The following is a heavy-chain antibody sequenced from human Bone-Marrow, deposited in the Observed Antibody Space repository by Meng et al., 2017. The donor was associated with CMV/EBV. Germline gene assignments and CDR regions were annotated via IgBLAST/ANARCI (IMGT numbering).Heavy chain of an antibody. J-gene: IGHJ4*02. CDR1: GFTFSSYW. CDR2: IKQEGSEK. D-gene: IGHD3-3*01. Sequence: GGSLRLSCAASGFTFSSYWMSWVRQAPGKGLEWVANIKQEGSEKYYVDSVKGRFTISRDNAKNSLYLQMNSLRAEDTAVYYCARIYYDFWSGYHALTADYWGQGTLVTVSS. V-gene: IGHV3-7*01. CDR3: ARIYYDFWSGYHALTADY.